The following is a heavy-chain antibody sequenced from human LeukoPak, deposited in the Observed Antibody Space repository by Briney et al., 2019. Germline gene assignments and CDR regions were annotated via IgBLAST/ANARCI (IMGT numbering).Heavy chain of an antibody. V-gene: IGHV1-2*02. CDR3: AREGNFDI. CDR1: GYTFTGYY. CDR2: INPNSGAT. D-gene: IGHD4-23*01. J-gene: IGHJ3*02. Sequence: ASVKVSCKASGYTFTGYYMHWVRQAPGQGLEWMGWINPNSGATNFAQKFQGRVTMTRDTSISTAYMEMSRLRSDDTAVFYCAREGNFDIWGQGTMVTVS.